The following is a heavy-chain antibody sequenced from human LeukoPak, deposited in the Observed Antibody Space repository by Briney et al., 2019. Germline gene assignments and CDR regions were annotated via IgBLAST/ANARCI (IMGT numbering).Heavy chain of an antibody. CDR3: ARDRLQLWTFFDY. D-gene: IGHD5-18*01. CDR1: GFTFSSYS. J-gene: IGHJ4*02. Sequence: GGSLRLSCAASGFTFSSYSMNWVRQAPGKGLEWVSSISSSSSYIYYADSVKGRFTISRDNAKNSLYLQMNSLRAEDTAVYYCARDRLQLWTFFDYWGQGTLVTVSS. V-gene: IGHV3-21*01. CDR2: ISSSSSYI.